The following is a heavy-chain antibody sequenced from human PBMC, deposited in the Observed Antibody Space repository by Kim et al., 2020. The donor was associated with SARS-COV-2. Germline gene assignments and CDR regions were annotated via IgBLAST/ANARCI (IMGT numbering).Heavy chain of an antibody. CDR2: INPNSGGT. CDR3: ARGQATWIQLWGGYFDY. J-gene: IGHJ4*02. Sequence: ASVKVSCKASGYTFTGYYMHWVRQAPGQGLEWMGRINPNSGGTNYAQKFQGRVTMTRDTSISTAYMELSRLRSDDTAVYYCARGQATWIQLWGGYFDYWGQGTLVTVSS. CDR1: GYTFTGYY. D-gene: IGHD5-18*01. V-gene: IGHV1-2*06.